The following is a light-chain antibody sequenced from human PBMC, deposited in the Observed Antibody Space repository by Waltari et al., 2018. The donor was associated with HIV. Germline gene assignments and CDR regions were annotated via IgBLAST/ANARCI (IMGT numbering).Light chain of an antibody. CDR2: TNS. CDR1: NFHIGRNL. CDR3: AVWDDSLTGRV. V-gene: IGLV1-47*01. Sequence: QSVLTQPPSASGTPGQRVTISCSGSNFHIGRNLVNVSLQFPGSAPKRLISTNSQRPSGVPDRFSGSKSGTSASLAISGLRSEDEADYYCAVWDDSLTGRVFGGGTKLTVL. J-gene: IGLJ3*02.